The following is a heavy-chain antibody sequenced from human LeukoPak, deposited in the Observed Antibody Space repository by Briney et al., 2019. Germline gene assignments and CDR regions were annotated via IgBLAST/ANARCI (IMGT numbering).Heavy chain of an antibody. J-gene: IGHJ1*01. Sequence: GGSLRLSCAASGFTFRRYGMTWVRQAPGKGLEWVSSISGSGGSTFYADSVKGRFTISRDNSKNTLYLQMNSLRAEDTAVYYCAKAHRPYSGNYYASEYFHHWGQGTLVTVSS. CDR3: AKAHRPYSGNYYASEYFHH. CDR2: ISGSGGST. V-gene: IGHV3-23*01. CDR1: GFTFRRYG. D-gene: IGHD1-26*01.